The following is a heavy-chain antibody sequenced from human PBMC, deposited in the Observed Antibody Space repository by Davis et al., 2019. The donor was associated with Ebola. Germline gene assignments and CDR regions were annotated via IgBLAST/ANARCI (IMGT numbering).Heavy chain of an antibody. CDR1: GFTFSSYS. V-gene: IGHV3-21*01. Sequence: PGGSLRLSCAASGFTFSSYSMNWVRQAPGKGLEWVSSISSSSSYIYYADSVKGRFTISRDNAKSSLYLQMNSLRAEDTAVYYCASGLRGYSYGNWFDTWGQGTLVTVSS. J-gene: IGHJ5*02. CDR2: ISSSSSYI. D-gene: IGHD5-18*01. CDR3: ASGLRGYSYGNWFDT.